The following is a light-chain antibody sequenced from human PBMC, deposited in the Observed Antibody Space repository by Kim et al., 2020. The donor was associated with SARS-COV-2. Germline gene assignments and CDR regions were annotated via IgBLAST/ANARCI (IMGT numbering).Light chain of an antibody. CDR3: QQSHNLPLT. J-gene: IGKJ4*01. CDR2: DAS. CDR1: QDISIY. V-gene: IGKV1-33*01. Sequence: DIQMTQSPSSLSASVGDRVTITCQASQDISIYLNWYQQKPGRAPDLLIYDASSLETGVPPRFSGSGSGTDFTFTITSLQPEDIATYYCQQSHNLPLTFGGGTKLEIK.